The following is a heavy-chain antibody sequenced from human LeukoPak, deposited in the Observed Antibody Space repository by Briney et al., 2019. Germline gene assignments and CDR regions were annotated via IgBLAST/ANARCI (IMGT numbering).Heavy chain of an antibody. Sequence: GRSLRLSCAASGFTFSSYAMSWVRQAPGKGLEWVSAISGSGGSTYYADSVKGRFTISRDNSKNTLYLQMNSLRAEDTAVYYCAKHMIVVVSPFDYWGQGTLVTVSS. D-gene: IGHD3-22*01. CDR3: AKHMIVVVSPFDY. J-gene: IGHJ4*02. V-gene: IGHV3-23*01. CDR1: GFTFSSYA. CDR2: ISGSGGST.